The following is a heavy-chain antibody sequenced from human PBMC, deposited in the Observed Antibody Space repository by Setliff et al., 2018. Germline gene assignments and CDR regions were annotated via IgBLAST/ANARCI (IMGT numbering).Heavy chain of an antibody. V-gene: IGHV3-7*01. D-gene: IGHD6-25*01. CDR1: GFSFSIFW. J-gene: IGHJ4*02. CDR3: ARDSGGGLYDY. Sequence: GGSLRLSCAGSGFSFSIFWMSWVRQAPGKGLEWVATIKQDGSEKFYVDSVKGRFTISRDNAKNSLYLQMDSLRVEDTAMYFCARDSGGGLYDYWGRGTLVTVSS. CDR2: IKQDGSEK.